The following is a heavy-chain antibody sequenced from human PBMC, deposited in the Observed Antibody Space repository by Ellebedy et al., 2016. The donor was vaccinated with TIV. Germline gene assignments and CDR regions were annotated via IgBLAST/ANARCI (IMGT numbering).Heavy chain of an antibody. CDR3: ARLAHDGWYGVDY. Sequence: GGSLRLSCAASGFTFSAYWMSWVRQAPGKGLEWVANIKKDGSGRFFVDSVKGRFTISRDNAKNSLYLEMNSVRVEDSAIYYCARLAHDGWYGVDYWGQGTLVSVSS. D-gene: IGHD6-19*01. CDR2: IKKDGSGR. J-gene: IGHJ4*02. CDR1: GFTFSAYW. V-gene: IGHV3-7*03.